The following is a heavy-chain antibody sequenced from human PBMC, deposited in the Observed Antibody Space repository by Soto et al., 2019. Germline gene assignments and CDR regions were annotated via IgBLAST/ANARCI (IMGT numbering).Heavy chain of an antibody. CDR1: AGTFSTYA. D-gene: IGHD2-2*02. CDR3: ARAGLPSTLQFTWFDP. Sequence: SVKVSRKASAGTFSTYAIGGVRQAPGQGREGMGGIIPIFGSTKYAQRFQGRVTITADKSTNKAYMELSSLRSEDTAVYYCARAGLPSTLQFTWFDPWGLGTLVTVSS. CDR2: IIPIFGST. J-gene: IGHJ5*02. V-gene: IGHV1-69*06.